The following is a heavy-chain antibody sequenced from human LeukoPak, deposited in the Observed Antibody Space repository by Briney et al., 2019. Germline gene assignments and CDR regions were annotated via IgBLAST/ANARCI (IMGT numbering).Heavy chain of an antibody. J-gene: IGHJ4*02. CDR2: IISKTDGGTT. CDR1: GFTFSNAW. V-gene: IGHV3-15*01. CDR3: ITKSF. Sequence: GGSLRLSCAASGFTFSNAWLSWVRQAPGKGLGWVGRIISKTDGGTTDYAAPVKGRFTISRDDSKNTLYLQMNSLKTEDTAVYYCITKSFWGQGTLVTVSS.